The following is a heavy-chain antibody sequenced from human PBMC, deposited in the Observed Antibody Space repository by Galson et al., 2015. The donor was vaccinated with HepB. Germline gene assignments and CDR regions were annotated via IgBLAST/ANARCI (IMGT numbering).Heavy chain of an antibody. CDR3: AKRDDFWSGYYHLQH. V-gene: IGHV3-23*01. J-gene: IGHJ1*01. D-gene: IGHD3-3*01. Sequence: SLRLSCAASGFTFSSYAMSWVRQAPGKGLGWVSAISGSGGGTYYADSVKGRFTISRDNSKNTLYLQMNSLRAEDTAVYYCAKRDDFWSGYYHLQHWGQGTLVTVSS. CDR2: ISGSGGGT. CDR1: GFTFSSYA.